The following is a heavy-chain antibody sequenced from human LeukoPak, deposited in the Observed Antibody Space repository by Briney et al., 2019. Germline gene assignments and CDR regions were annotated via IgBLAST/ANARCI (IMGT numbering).Heavy chain of an antibody. CDR2: INPNSGGT. D-gene: IGHD5-12*01. CDR1: GYTFTGYY. Sequence: ASVKVSCKASGYTFTGYYMHWVGQAPGQGLEGMGRINPNSGGTNYAQEFQGRVTMTRDTSISTDYMELSRLTSDDTAVYYCARHSGYDEAHWGQGTLVTVSS. V-gene: IGHV1-2*06. J-gene: IGHJ4*02. CDR3: ARHSGYDEAH.